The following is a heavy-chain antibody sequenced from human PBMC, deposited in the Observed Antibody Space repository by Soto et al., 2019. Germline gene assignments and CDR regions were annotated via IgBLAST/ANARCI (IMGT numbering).Heavy chain of an antibody. J-gene: IGHJ3*02. CDR3: ASTYYDILTTYRSAFDI. CDR1: GFIFNNYA. V-gene: IGHV3-30-3*01. Sequence: QVQLVESGGGVVQPGRSLTLSCAASGFIFNNYAMHWVRQAPGKGLEWVTVISYGGSNKYYAESVKGRFTIPRDNSRNTLYLQINSLRAEDTAVYYCASTYYDILTTYRSAFDIWGQGTMVTVSS. D-gene: IGHD3-9*01. CDR2: ISYGGSNK.